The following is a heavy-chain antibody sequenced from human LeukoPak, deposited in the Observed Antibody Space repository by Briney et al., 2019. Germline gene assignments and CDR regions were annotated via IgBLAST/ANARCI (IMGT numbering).Heavy chain of an antibody. Sequence: GGTLRLSCAASGFTFSSYAMSWVRQAPGKGLEWVSSIPRNGGSTYYADSVKGRFTISRDNSKNTLYVQMNSLRVDDTAVYYCAKAPRFGDHAAEYFYYYMDVWGKGTTVTVSS. CDR3: AKAPRFGDHAAEYFYYYMDV. V-gene: IGHV3-23*01. D-gene: IGHD3-16*01. J-gene: IGHJ6*03. CDR2: IPRNGGST. CDR1: GFTFSSYA.